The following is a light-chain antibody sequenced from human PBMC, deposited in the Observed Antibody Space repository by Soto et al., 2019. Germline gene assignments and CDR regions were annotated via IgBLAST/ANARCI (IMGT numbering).Light chain of an antibody. CDR3: SSYTSSHTRV. CDR1: SSDVGGYDF. Sequence: QSALTQPASVSGSPGQSITISCTETSSDVGGYDFVSWYQHRPGKAPKLIIYDVNNRPSGLSNRFSGSKSGNTASLTISGLQTEDEADYYCSSYTSSHTRVFGTGNKVTVL. V-gene: IGLV2-14*01. CDR2: DVN. J-gene: IGLJ1*01.